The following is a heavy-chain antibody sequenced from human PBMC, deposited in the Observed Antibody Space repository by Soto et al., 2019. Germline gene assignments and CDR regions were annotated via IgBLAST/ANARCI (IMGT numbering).Heavy chain of an antibody. Sequence: QVQLGQSGAEVKKPGSSVKVSCKASGGTFSSYAISWVRQAPGQGLEWMGGIIPIFGTANYAQKFQGRVTITADESTSTAYMELSILRSEDTAVYYCARGTYYYGSGSPPGDYWGQGTLVTVSS. D-gene: IGHD3-10*01. CDR2: IIPIFGTA. CDR1: GGTFSSYA. CDR3: ARGTYYYGSGSPPGDY. V-gene: IGHV1-69*01. J-gene: IGHJ4*02.